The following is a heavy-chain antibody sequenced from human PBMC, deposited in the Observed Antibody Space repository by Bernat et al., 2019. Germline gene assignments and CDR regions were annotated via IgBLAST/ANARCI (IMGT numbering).Heavy chain of an antibody. J-gene: IGHJ6*02. CDR3: AKSYGFGEPSFGMDV. CDR2: ISYDGSNK. D-gene: IGHD3-10*01. V-gene: IGHV3-30*18. CDR1: GFTFSSYG. Sequence: QVQLVESGGGVVQPGRSLRLSCAASGFTFSSYGMHWVRQAPGKGLEWVAVISYDGSNKYYADSVKGRFTISRDNSKNTLYLQMNSLGAEDTAVYYCAKSYGFGEPSFGMDVWGQGTTVTVSS.